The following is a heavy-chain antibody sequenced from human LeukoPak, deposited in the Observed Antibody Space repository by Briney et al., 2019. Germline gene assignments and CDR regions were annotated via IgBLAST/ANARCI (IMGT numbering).Heavy chain of an antibody. D-gene: IGHD3-22*01. CDR2: FYPEDGEI. CDR3: ATACYYDSSGYYNRLSFDY. CDR1: VYTLTELS. J-gene: IGHJ4*02. V-gene: IGHV1-24*01. Sequence: VASVKVSCKVSVYTLTELSMHWVRQAPGKGGERVGGFYPEDGEIIYAQKFQGRVTMTEDTSTDTAYMELSSLRSEDTAVYDCATACYYDSSGYYNRLSFDYWGQGTLVTVSS.